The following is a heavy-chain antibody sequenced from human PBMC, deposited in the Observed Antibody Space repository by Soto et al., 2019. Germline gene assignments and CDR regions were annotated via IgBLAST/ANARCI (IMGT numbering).Heavy chain of an antibody. CDR1: GFTFSNYA. D-gene: IGHD1-26*01. CDR2: ISGSGGST. CDR3: AKYTTYDYYYGMDV. V-gene: IGHV3-23*01. J-gene: IGHJ6*02. Sequence: EVQLLESGGGLVQPGGSLRLSCAASGFTFSNYAMSWVRQAPGKGLEWVSTISGSGGSTYYADSVKGRFTISRDNSKNTLYLQINSLRAEDTAIYYCAKYTTYDYYYGMDVWGQGTTVTVSS.